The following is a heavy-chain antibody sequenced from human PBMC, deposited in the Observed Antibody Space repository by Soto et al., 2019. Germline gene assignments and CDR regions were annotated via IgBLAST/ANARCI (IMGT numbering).Heavy chain of an antibody. CDR3: ASSSSEIQDYYYYMDV. V-gene: IGHV4-59*01. Sequence: SETLSLTCTVSGGSISSYYWSWIRQPPGKGLEWIGYIYYSGSTNYNPSLKSRVTISVDTSKNQFSLKLSSVTAADTAVYYCASSSSEIQDYYYYMDVWGKGTTVTVSS. CDR1: GGSISSYY. J-gene: IGHJ6*03. CDR2: IYYSGST. D-gene: IGHD6-6*01.